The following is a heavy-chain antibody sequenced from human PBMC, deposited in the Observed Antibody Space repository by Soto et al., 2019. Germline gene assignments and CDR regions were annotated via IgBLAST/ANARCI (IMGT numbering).Heavy chain of an antibody. D-gene: IGHD6-13*01. V-gene: IGHV4-59*08. Sequence: PSETLSLTCTVSGGSISSYYWSWIRQPPGKGLEWIGYIYYSGSTNYNPSLKSRVTISVDTSKNQFSLKLSSVTAADTAVYYCARRKGIAAAGINYWGQGTLVTVSS. CDR2: IYYSGST. J-gene: IGHJ4*02. CDR3: ARRKGIAAAGINY. CDR1: GGSISSYY.